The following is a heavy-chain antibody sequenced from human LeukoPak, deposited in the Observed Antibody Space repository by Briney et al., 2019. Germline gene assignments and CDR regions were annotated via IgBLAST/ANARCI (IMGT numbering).Heavy chain of an antibody. D-gene: IGHD2-15*01. CDR2: INWNGGST. Sequence: PGGSLRLSCAASGFTFDDYGMSWVRQAPGKGLEWVSGINWNGGSTGYADSVKGRFTISRDNAKNSLYLQMNSLAVEDTAVYYCAGGSGGSRPSTWGQGTLVTVSS. CDR3: AGGSGGSRPST. CDR1: GFTFDDYG. V-gene: IGHV3-20*04. J-gene: IGHJ4*02.